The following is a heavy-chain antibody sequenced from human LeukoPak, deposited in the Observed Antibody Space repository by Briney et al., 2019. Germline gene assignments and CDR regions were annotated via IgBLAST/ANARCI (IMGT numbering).Heavy chain of an antibody. Sequence: PGGSLRLSCAASGFTFGSYSMNWVRQAPGKGLEWVSSISSSSSYIYYADSVKGRFTISRDNAKNSLYLQMNSLRAEDTAVYYCARVGYCSSTSCEYYFDYWGQGTLVTVSS. CDR2: ISSSSSYI. V-gene: IGHV3-21*01. J-gene: IGHJ4*02. CDR3: ARVGYCSSTSCEYYFDY. CDR1: GFTFGSYS. D-gene: IGHD2-2*01.